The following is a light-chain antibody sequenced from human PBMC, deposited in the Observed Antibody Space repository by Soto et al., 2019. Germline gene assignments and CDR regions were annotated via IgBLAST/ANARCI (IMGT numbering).Light chain of an antibody. CDR2: GAS. V-gene: IGKV3-15*01. Sequence: EIVLTQSPATLSVSPGERATLSCRASQSVNTHLHWYQQKPGQAPRLLIYGASTRATGIPARFSGSGSGTEFTLTINSLQSGDFAVYFCQQSNYWYTFGQGTELAIK. J-gene: IGKJ2*01. CDR1: QSVNTH. CDR3: QQSNYWYT.